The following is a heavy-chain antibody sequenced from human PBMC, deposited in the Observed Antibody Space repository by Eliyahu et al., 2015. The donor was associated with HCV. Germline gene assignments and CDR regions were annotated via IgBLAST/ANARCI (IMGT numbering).Heavy chain of an antibody. D-gene: IGHD3-22*01. Sequence: QVQLEESGGGVVQPGGSLRLSCXASGXXFSSYGMHWVRQXPGKGLXWVXFIRYDGSNKYYADSVKGRFTISRDNSKNTLYLQMNSLRAEDTAVYCCAKGGHPYYYYDSSGYMDYWGQGTLVTVSS. CDR3: AKGGHPYYYYDSSGYMDY. J-gene: IGHJ4*02. V-gene: IGHV3-30*02. CDR2: IRYDGSNK. CDR1: GXXFSSYG.